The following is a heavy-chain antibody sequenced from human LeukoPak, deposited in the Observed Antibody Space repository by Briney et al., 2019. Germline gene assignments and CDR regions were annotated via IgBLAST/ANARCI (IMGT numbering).Heavy chain of an antibody. CDR2: INPSGGST. D-gene: IGHD3-9*01. Sequence: ASVKVSCKASGYTFTSYYMHWVRRAPGQGLEWMGIINPSGGSTSYAQKLQGRVTMTTDTSTSTAYMELRSLRSDDTAVYYCARCRVVDYDILTGWGAKEYYFDYWGQGTLVTVSS. V-gene: IGHV1-46*01. J-gene: IGHJ4*02. CDR3: ARCRVVDYDILTGWGAKEYYFDY. CDR1: GYTFTSYY.